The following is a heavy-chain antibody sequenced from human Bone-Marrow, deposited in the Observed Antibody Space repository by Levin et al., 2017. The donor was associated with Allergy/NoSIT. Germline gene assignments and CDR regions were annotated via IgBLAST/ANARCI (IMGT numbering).Heavy chain of an antibody. Sequence: GGSLRLSCAASGFTFSDYYMSWIRQAPGKGLEWVSYISSSGSTIYYADSVKGRFTISRDNAKNSLYLQMNSLRAEDTAVYYCARDPPLGYCSGGSCSGAFDIWGQGTMVTVSS. J-gene: IGHJ3*02. V-gene: IGHV3-11*01. CDR2: ISSSGSTI. CDR3: ARDPPLGYCSGGSCSGAFDI. D-gene: IGHD2-15*01. CDR1: GFTFSDYY.